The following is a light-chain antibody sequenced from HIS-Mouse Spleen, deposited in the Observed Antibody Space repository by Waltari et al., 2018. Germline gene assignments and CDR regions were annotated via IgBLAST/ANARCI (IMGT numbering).Light chain of an antibody. CDR2: RNN. J-gene: IGLJ3*02. CDR3: AAWDDSLSGLWV. CDR1: RPTTGSNY. V-gene: IGLV1-47*01. Sequence: QSVLTQPPSASGTPGQRVTIPFSGSRPTTGSNYVYWYQQLPGTAPKLLIYRNNQRPSGVPDRFSGSKSGTSASLAISGLRSEDEADYYCAAWDDSLSGLWVFGGGTKLTVL.